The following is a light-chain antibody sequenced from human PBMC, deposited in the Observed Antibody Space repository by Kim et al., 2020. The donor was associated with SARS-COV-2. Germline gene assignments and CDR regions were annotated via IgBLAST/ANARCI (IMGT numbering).Light chain of an antibody. CDR2: YDS. J-gene: IGLJ2*01. CDR1: NIGSKS. CDR3: QVWHSSSDHVV. V-gene: IGLV3-21*04. Sequence: PGKTARITCGGDNIGSKSVHWYQQKPGQAPGLVIYYDSDRPSGIPERFSGSNSGNTATLTISRVEAGDEADYYCQVWHSSSDHVVFGGGTQLTVL.